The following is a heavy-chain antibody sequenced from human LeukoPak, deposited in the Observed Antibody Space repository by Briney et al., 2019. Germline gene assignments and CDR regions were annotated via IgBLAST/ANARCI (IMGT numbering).Heavy chain of an antibody. CDR2: ISYDGSNK. D-gene: IGHD3-22*01. Sequence: GRSLRLSCAASGFTFSSYAMHWVRQAPGKGLEWVAVISYDGSNKYYADSVKGRLTISRDNPKNTLYLQMNSLRAEDTAVYYCARDTLQSNYYDSSGYYFVYWGQGTLVTVSS. V-gene: IGHV3-30-3*01. J-gene: IGHJ4*02. CDR1: GFTFSSYA. CDR3: ARDTLQSNYYDSSGYYFVY.